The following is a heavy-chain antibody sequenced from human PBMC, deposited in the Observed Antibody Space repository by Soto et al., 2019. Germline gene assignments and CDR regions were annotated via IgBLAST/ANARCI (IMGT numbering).Heavy chain of an antibody. CDR1: GFTFSDYY. V-gene: IGHV3-11*01. Sequence: QVQLVESGGGLVKPGGSLRLSCAASGFTFSDYYMSWIRQAPGKGLEWVSYISSSGSTIYYADSVKGRFTISRDNAKNSLYLQMNSLRAEDTAVYYCARVRVEGEWLRFMGYFDYWGQGTLVTVSS. CDR2: ISSSGSTI. D-gene: IGHD5-12*01. J-gene: IGHJ4*02. CDR3: ARVRVEGEWLRFMGYFDY.